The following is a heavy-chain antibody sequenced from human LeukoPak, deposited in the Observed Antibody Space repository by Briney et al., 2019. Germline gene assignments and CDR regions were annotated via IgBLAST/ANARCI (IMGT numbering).Heavy chain of an antibody. CDR1: GFTFSRYS. Sequence: GGSLRLSCAVSGFTFSRYSMNWVRQAPGKGLEWVSSISISSNYIYYTDSVKGRFTISRDNSKSTLFLQMSSLSSDDTAIYYCAKDTGYTSGRIDSWGQGTLVTVSS. CDR3: AKDTGYTSGRIDS. D-gene: IGHD6-19*01. J-gene: IGHJ4*02. V-gene: IGHV3-21*01. CDR2: ISISSNYI.